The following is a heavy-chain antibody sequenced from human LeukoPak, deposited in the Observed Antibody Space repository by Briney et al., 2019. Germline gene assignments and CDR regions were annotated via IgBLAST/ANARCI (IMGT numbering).Heavy chain of an antibody. CDR2: INPNSGGT. V-gene: IGHV1-2*04. Sequence: GASVKVSCKASGYTFTGYYMHWVRQAPGQGLEWMGWINPNSGGTNYAQKFQGWVTMTRDTSTSTAYMELSRLRSDDTAVYYCARGIGYGSGSYYDYWGQGTLVTVSP. D-gene: IGHD3-10*01. CDR1: GYTFTGYY. CDR3: ARGIGYGSGSYYDY. J-gene: IGHJ4*02.